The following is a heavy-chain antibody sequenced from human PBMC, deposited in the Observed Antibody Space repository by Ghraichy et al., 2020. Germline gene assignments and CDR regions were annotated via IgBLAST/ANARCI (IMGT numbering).Heavy chain of an antibody. D-gene: IGHD2-21*02. Sequence: GGSLRLSCSASGFTFGDYAMSWVRQAPGKGLEWVGFIRSKAYGGTTEYAASVKGRFTISRDDSKTIAYLQMNSLKTEDTAVYYCTRVIVVVTAIPYYFDYWGQGTLVTVSS. J-gene: IGHJ4*02. CDR3: TRVIVVVTAIPYYFDY. CDR2: IRSKAYGGTT. CDR1: GFTFGDYA. V-gene: IGHV3-49*04.